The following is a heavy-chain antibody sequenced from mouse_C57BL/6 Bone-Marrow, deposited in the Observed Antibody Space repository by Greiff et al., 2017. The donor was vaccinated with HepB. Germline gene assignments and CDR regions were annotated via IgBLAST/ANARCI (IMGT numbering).Heavy chain of an antibody. CDR3: ARWGAQAMDY. Sequence: QVQLQESGPELVKPGASVKISCKASGYSFTSYYIHWVKQRPGQGLEWIGWIYPGSGNTKYNEKFKGKATLTADTSSSTAYMQLSSLTSEDSAVYYCARWGAQAMDYWGQGTSVTVSS. CDR2: IYPGSGNT. V-gene: IGHV1-66*01. J-gene: IGHJ4*01. CDR1: GYSFTSYY.